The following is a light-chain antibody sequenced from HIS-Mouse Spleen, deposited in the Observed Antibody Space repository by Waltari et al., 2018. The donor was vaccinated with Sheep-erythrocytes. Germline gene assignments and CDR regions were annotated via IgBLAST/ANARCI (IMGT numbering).Light chain of an antibody. CDR1: SSDVGSYNL. V-gene: IGLV2-23*01. CDR2: EGS. Sequence: GQSITISCTGTSSDVGSYNLVSWYRQHPGKAPKLMIYEGSKRPSGVSNRFSGSKSGNTASLTISGLQAEDEADYYCCSYAGSSTPWVFGGGTKLTVL. J-gene: IGLJ3*02. CDR3: CSYAGSSTPWV.